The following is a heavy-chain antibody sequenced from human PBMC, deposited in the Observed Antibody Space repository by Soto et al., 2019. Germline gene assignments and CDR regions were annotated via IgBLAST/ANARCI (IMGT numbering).Heavy chain of an antibody. J-gene: IGHJ4*02. CDR1: EFSLSSSD. Sequence: GGSLRLSXTASEFSLSSSDMHWVRRAPGKGLEWLAVSSFDGTQQFYGDSVKGRFTVSRDNSNNTLYLEMNSLRTEDTAVYYCAKQLRGSGWYPLDSWGQGTPVTVSS. CDR2: SSFDGTQQ. CDR3: AKQLRGSGWYPLDS. V-gene: IGHV3-30*18. D-gene: IGHD6-19*01.